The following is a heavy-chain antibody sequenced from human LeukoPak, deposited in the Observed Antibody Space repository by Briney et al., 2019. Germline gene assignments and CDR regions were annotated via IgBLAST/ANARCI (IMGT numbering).Heavy chain of an antibody. CDR2: ISGSGGST. Sequence: SGGSLRLSCAASGFTFSSYAMSWVRQAPGKGLEWVSAISGSGGSTYYADSVKGRFTISRDNSKNTLYLQMNSLRAEDTAVYYCAKDRFYYDSSGFPHDYWGQGTLVTVSP. CDR3: AKDRFYYDSSGFPHDY. V-gene: IGHV3-23*01. CDR1: GFTFSSYA. J-gene: IGHJ4*02. D-gene: IGHD3-22*01.